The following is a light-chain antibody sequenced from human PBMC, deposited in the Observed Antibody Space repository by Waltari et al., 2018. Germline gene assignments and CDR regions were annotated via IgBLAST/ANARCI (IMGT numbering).Light chain of an antibody. CDR1: QSVSSN. Sequence: EIVMMQSPATLSVSPGERATLSCRASQSVSSNLAWYQQKPGQAPRLLISGASTRATGIPARFSGSGSGTEFTLTITSLQSEDFAVYHCQQYNYWPPAFGGGTKVEIK. CDR3: QQYNYWPPA. CDR2: GAS. V-gene: IGKV3-15*01. J-gene: IGKJ4*01.